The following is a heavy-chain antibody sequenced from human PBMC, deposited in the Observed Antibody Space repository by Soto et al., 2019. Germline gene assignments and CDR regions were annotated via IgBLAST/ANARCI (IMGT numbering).Heavy chain of an antibody. D-gene: IGHD3-22*01. J-gene: IGHJ6*02. V-gene: IGHV3-30*18. CDR2: ISYDGSNK. CDR3: AKEGDYYDSSGYFDYYYGMDV. Sequence: PGGSLRLSCAASGFTFSSYGMHWVRQAPGKGLEWVAVISYDGSNKYYADSVKGRFTISRDNSKNTLYLQMNSLRAEDTAVYYCAKEGDYYDSSGYFDYYYGMDVWGQGTTVTVSS. CDR1: GFTFSSYG.